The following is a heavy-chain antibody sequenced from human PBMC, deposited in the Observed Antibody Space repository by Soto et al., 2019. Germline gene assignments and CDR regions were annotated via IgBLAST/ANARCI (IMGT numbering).Heavy chain of an antibody. Sequence: SETLSLTCTVSGGSISSSSYYWGWIRQPPGKGLEWIGSIYYSGSTYYNPSLKSRVTISVDTSKNQFSLKLSSVTAADTAVYYCARLGSGYSGYPGLPGRYYYYYMDVWGKGTTVTVSS. D-gene: IGHD5-12*01. CDR3: ARLGSGYSGYPGLPGRYYYYYMDV. V-gene: IGHV4-39*01. J-gene: IGHJ6*03. CDR1: GGSISSSSYY. CDR2: IYYSGST.